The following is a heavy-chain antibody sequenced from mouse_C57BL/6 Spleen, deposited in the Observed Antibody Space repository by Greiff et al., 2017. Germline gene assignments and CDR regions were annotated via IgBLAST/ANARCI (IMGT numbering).Heavy chain of an antibody. J-gene: IGHJ2*01. D-gene: IGHD4-1*01. CDR2: ISSGGDYI. CDR3: TRNWDYFDY. Sequence: EVKLVESGEGLVKPGGSLKLSCAASGFTFSSYAMSWVRQTPEKRLEWVAYISSGGDYIYYADTVKGRFTISRDNARNPLYLQMSSLKSEDTAMYYCTRNWDYFDYWGQGTTLTVSS. V-gene: IGHV5-9-1*02. CDR1: GFTFSSYA.